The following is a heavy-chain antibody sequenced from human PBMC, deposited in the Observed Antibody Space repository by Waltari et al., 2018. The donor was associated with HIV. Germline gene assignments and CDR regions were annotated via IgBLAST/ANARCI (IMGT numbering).Heavy chain of an antibody. D-gene: IGHD5-18*01. CDR1: GYTFTSSY. CDR2: INPSGGST. CDR3: ARVLGGYSYPHAFDI. J-gene: IGHJ3*02. Sequence: QVQLVQSGAEVKKPGASVKVSCKASGYTFTSSYMPWVRQAPGQGLEWMGIINPSGGSTSYAQKFQGRVTMTRDTSTSTVYMELSSLRSEDTAVYYCARVLGGYSYPHAFDIWGQGTMVTVSS. V-gene: IGHV1-46*01.